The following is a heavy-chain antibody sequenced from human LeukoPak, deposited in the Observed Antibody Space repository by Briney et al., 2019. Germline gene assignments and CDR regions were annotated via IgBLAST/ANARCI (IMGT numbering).Heavy chain of an antibody. CDR3: GRKQILPFEYFDF. Sequence: GGSLRLSCAASGFTFSAYWMTWVRQAPGKGLEWVANIKQDGSEKYYVDSVKGRFTISRDNAKNSLCLQMNSLGAEDTAVYYCGRKQILPFEYFDFWGRGTMVTVSS. CDR1: GFTFSAYW. J-gene: IGHJ3*01. V-gene: IGHV3-7*01. D-gene: IGHD3-9*01. CDR2: IKQDGSEK.